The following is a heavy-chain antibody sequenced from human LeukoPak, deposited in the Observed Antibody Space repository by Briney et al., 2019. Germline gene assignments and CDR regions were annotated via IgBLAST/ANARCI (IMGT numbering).Heavy chain of an antibody. CDR1: GFTFSSYS. Sequence: PGGSLRLSCAASGFTFSSYSMNWVRQAPGKGLEWVSSISSSSSYIYYADSVKGRFTISRDNAKNSLYLQMNSLRAEDTAVYYCARSAPSRPGDYFDYWGQGTLVTVSS. J-gene: IGHJ4*02. CDR3: ARSAPSRPGDYFDY. V-gene: IGHV3-21*01. CDR2: ISSSSSYI. D-gene: IGHD4-17*01.